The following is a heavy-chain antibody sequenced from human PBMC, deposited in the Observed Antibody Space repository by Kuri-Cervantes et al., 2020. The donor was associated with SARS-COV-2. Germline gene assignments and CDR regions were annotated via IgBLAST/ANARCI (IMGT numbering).Heavy chain of an antibody. CDR2: ISSSSSYI. Sequence: GGSLRLSCAASGFTFSSYSMNWVRQAPGKGLEWVSSISSSSSYIYYADSVKGRFTISRDNAKNSLYLQMDSLRAEDTAVYYCAISGYDLAYYYYYYMDVWGKGTTVTVSS. J-gene: IGHJ6*03. CDR1: GFTFSSYS. D-gene: IGHD5-12*01. V-gene: IGHV3-21*01. CDR3: AISGYDLAYYYYYYMDV.